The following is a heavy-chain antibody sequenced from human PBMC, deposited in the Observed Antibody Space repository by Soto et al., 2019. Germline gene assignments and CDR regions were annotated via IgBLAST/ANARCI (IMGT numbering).Heavy chain of an antibody. Sequence: EVQLLESGGGLVQPGGSLRLSCAASGFTFSSYAMSWVRQAPGTGLEWVSAISGSGGSTYYADSVKGRFTISRDNSKNAVYLQMNSLRAEDTAVYYCARDRLKAARQRNLIYWGQGTLVTVSS. CDR1: GFTFSSYA. J-gene: IGHJ4*02. CDR3: ARDRLKAARQRNLIY. D-gene: IGHD6-6*01. V-gene: IGHV3-23*01. CDR2: ISGSGGST.